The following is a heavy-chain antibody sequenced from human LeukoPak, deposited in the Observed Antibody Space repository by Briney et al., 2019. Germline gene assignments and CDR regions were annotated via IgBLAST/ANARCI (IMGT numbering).Heavy chain of an antibody. D-gene: IGHD3-22*01. CDR2: IIPIFGTA. CDR1: GYTFTSYG. CDR3: AREMVPYYDSSGYYNAFDI. Sequence: SVKVSCKASGYTFTSYGISWVRQAPGQGLEWMGGIIPIFGTANYAQKFQGRVTITADESTSTAYMELSSLRSEDTAVYYCAREMVPYYDSSGYYNAFDIWGQGTMVTVSS. V-gene: IGHV1-69*13. J-gene: IGHJ3*02.